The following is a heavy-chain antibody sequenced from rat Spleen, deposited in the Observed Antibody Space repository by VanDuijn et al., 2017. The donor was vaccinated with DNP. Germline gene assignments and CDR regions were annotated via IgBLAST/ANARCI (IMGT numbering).Heavy chain of an antibody. CDR3: ARGETGLGMDA. V-gene: IGHV2-43*01. D-gene: IGHD5-1*01. CDR1: GFSLTSYH. Sequence: QVQLKESGPGLVQPSQTLSLACTVSGFSLTSYHVHWVRQPSGKGLEWMGVIWTGGSTEYNSALKSRLSISRDTSKSQVFLKMNSLQTEDTATYYCARGETGLGMDAWGQGTSVTVSS. CDR2: IWTGGST. J-gene: IGHJ4*01.